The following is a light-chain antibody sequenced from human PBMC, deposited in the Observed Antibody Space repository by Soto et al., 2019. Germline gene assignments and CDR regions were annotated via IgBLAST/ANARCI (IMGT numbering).Light chain of an antibody. CDR3: AAWDDSLNGVV. CDR2: SNN. V-gene: IGLV1-44*01. CDR1: SSNIGSNT. Sequence: QSVLTQPPSASGTPGQRVTISCSGSSSNIGSNTVNWYQQLPGTAPKILIYSNNQRPSGVPDRSSGSKSGTSASLAISGLQPEDEADYYCAAWDDSLNGVVFGGGTKLTVL. J-gene: IGLJ2*01.